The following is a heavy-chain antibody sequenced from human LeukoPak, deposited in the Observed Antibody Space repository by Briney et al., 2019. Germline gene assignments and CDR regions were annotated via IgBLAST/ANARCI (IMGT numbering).Heavy chain of an antibody. D-gene: IGHD6-19*01. J-gene: IGHJ6*02. CDR2: INHSGST. Sequence: SETLSLTCAVYGGSFSGYYWSWIRQPPGKGLEWIGEINHSGSTNHNPSLKSRVTISVDTSKNQFSLKLSSVTAADTAVYYCARGIAVAGPLSLYYYYYGMDVWGQGTTVTVSS. CDR1: GGSFSGYY. V-gene: IGHV4-34*01. CDR3: ARGIAVAGPLSLYYYYYGMDV.